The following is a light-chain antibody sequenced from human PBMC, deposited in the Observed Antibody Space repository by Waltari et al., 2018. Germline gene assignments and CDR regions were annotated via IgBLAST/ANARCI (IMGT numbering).Light chain of an antibody. Sequence: DVVMTQSPLSLPVTLGQPASISCRSSQSLVYSDGNTYLNWFQQRPGQSPMRLIYKVSNRESGVPGRFRGSGSGTDFTLKISRVEAEDVGVYYCMQRTHMYTFGQGTKLEIK. CDR1: QSLVYSDGNTY. CDR3: MQRTHMYT. V-gene: IGKV2-30*01. CDR2: KVS. J-gene: IGKJ2*01.